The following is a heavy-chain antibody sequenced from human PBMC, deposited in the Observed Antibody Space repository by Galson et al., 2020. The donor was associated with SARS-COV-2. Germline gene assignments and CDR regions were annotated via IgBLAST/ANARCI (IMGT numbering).Heavy chain of an antibody. CDR2: IYTSGST. Sequence: ASETLSLTCTVSGGSISSYYWSWIRQPAGKGLEWIGRIYTSGSTNYNPSLKSRVTMSVDTSKNQFSLKLSSVTAADTAVYFCARPRAYYQSGGLVFGAFDPWGQGTTVTVSS. D-gene: IGHD3-10*01. CDR3: ARPRAYYQSGGLVFGAFDP. V-gene: IGHV4-4*07. CDR1: GGSISSYY. J-gene: IGHJ3*01.